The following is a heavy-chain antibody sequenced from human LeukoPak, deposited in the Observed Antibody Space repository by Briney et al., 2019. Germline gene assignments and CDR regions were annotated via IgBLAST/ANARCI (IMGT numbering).Heavy chain of an antibody. D-gene: IGHD4-17*01. CDR2: ISGSVGTI. J-gene: IGHJ4*02. CDR3: AKDLTTVTSQGDY. CDR1: GFTFSSYG. V-gene: IGHV3-23*01. Sequence: GGSLRLSCAASGFTFSSYGMSWVRQAPGKGLEWVSSISGSVGTIYYADSVKGRFTISRDNSKNTLYLQMNSLRPEDTAIYYCAKDLTTVTSQGDYWGQGTLVTVSS.